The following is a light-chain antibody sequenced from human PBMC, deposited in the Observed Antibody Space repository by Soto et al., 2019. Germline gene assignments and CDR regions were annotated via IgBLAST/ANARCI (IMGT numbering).Light chain of an antibody. CDR2: GNS. Sequence: QSVLTQPASVSGAPGQRVTISCTGTSSNIGAGYDVHWYQQLPGTAPKLLIYGNSNRPSGVPDRFSGSKSGTSGSLAITGLQAEDEADYYCQSYDSSLSGSNVVFGGGTKVTVL. V-gene: IGLV1-40*01. CDR1: SSNIGAGYD. J-gene: IGLJ2*01. CDR3: QSYDSSLSGSNVV.